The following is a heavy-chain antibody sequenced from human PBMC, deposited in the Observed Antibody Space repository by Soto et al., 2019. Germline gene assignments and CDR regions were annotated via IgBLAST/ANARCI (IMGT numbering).Heavy chain of an antibody. Sequence: SETLSLTYAVYGGSFSGYYWCWIRPPPGKGLEWIGGINHSGSTNYNPSLKSRVTISVDTSKNQFSLKLSSVTAADTAAYYCAGLWSGYQNYYYYYGMDVWGQGTTVTVSS. J-gene: IGHJ6*02. CDR3: AGLWSGYQNYYYYYGMDV. CDR1: GGSFSGYY. CDR2: INHSGST. V-gene: IGHV4-34*01. D-gene: IGHD3-3*01.